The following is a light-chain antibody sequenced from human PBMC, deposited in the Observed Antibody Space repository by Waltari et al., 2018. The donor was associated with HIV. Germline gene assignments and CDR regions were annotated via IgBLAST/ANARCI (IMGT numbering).Light chain of an antibody. CDR2: EVS. J-gene: IGLJ2*01. CDR3: SSYAGSNSVV. CDR1: SSDVGGYNY. Sequence: QSALTQPPSASGSPGQSVTISCTGTSSDVGGYNYVSWYQQHPGKAPKLLIYEVSTRPSGVPGRFSGSKSGNTASLPVSGLQAEDEADYYCSSYAGSNSVVFGGGTKLTVL. V-gene: IGLV2-8*01.